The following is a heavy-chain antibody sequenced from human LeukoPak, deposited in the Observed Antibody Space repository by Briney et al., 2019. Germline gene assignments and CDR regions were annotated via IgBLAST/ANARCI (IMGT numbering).Heavy chain of an antibody. CDR3: GRVRYDSSGYYYGARYAFDI. D-gene: IGHD3-22*01. CDR1: GFTFSDYY. V-gene: IGHV3-11*01. CDR2: ISSSSTGT. J-gene: IGHJ3*02. Sequence: GGSLRLSCAASGFTFSDYYMSWIRQAPGKGLEWVSSISSSSTGTYYADSVKGRLTISRDNANNSLYLQMYSLRAEDTAVFYCGRVRYDSSGYYYGARYAFDIWGRGTMVTVSS.